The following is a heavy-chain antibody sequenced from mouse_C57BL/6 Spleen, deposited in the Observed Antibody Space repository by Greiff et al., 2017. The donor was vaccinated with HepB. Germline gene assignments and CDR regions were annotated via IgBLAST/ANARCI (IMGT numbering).Heavy chain of an antibody. CDR2: IRSKSNNYAT. CDR1: GFSFNTYA. CDR3: VRHDCNYNYYAMDY. D-gene: IGHD2-1*01. Sequence: DVHLVESGGGLVQPKGSLKLSCAASGFSFNTYAMNWVRQAPGKGLEWVARIRSKSNNYATYYADSVKDRFTISRDDSESMLYLQMNNLKTEDTAMYYCVRHDCNYNYYAMDYWGQGTSVTVSS. J-gene: IGHJ4*01. V-gene: IGHV10-1*01.